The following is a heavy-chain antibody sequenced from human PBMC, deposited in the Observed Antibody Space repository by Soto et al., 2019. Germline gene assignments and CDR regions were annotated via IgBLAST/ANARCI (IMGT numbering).Heavy chain of an antibody. CDR3: VRLTRYYFDY. CDR1: GFSFSDHY. V-gene: IGHV3-72*01. CDR2: TRNKANSYTT. J-gene: IGHJ4*02. Sequence: EVPLVESGGGLVQPGGSLRLTFAASGFSFSDHYMDWVRQAPGKGLEWVGRTRNKANSYTTEYAASVKGRFTISRDDSENSLYLQMNSLKTEDTAVYYCVRLTRYYFDYWGQGTLVTVSS. D-gene: IGHD4-17*01.